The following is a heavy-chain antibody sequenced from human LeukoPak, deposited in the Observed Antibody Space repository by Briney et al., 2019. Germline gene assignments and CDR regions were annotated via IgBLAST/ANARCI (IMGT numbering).Heavy chain of an antibody. CDR1: GGSFSGYY. J-gene: IGHJ5*02. CDR3: ARGLTMVRGVIITGWFDP. CDR2: INHSGST. V-gene: IGHV4-34*01. D-gene: IGHD3-10*01. Sequence: PSETLSLTCAVSGGSFSGYYWSWIRQPPGKGLEWIGEINHSGSTNYNPSLKSGVTISVDTSKNQFSLKLSSVTAADTAVYYCARGLTMVRGVIITGWFDPWGQGTLVTVSS.